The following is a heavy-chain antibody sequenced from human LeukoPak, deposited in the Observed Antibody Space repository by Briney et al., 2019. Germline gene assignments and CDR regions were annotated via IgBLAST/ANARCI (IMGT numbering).Heavy chain of an antibody. J-gene: IGHJ4*02. D-gene: IGHD3-22*01. CDR1: GYTFTSYG. CDR2: ISAYNGNT. CDR3: ARENYYDSSGYYYFDY. Sequence: ASVKVSCKASGYTFTSYGISWVRQAPGQGLEWMGWISAYNGNTNYAQKLQGRVTMTTDTSTSTAYMELRSLRSDDTAVYYCARENYYDSSGYYYFDYWGQGTLVAVSS. V-gene: IGHV1-18*01.